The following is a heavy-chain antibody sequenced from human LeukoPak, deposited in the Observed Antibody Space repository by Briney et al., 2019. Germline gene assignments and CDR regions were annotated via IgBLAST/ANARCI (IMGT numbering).Heavy chain of an antibody. Sequence: GGSLRLSCAASGFTFSSYSMNWVRQAPGKGLEWVSYISSSSSTIYYADSVKGRFTISRDNSKNTLYLQMNSLRAEDTAVYYCAGADILTGYCYWGQGTLVTVSS. D-gene: IGHD3-9*01. CDR1: GFTFSSYS. J-gene: IGHJ4*02. CDR2: ISSSSSTI. V-gene: IGHV3-48*01. CDR3: AGADILTGYCY.